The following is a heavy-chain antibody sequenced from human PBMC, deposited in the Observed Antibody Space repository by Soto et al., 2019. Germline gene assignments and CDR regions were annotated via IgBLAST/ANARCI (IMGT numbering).Heavy chain of an antibody. CDR1: GYTFTGYA. J-gene: IGHJ4*02. D-gene: IGHD6-19*01. Sequence: QVQLVQSGAEEKKPGASVKVSCKASGYTFTGYAMPWVRQAPGQRLEWMGWINAGNGNTKYSQTFQGRVTITRDTSASTAYMELSSLRSEDTAVYYCARAVAVPADFDYWGQGTLVTVSS. CDR2: INAGNGNT. CDR3: ARAVAVPADFDY. V-gene: IGHV1-3*05.